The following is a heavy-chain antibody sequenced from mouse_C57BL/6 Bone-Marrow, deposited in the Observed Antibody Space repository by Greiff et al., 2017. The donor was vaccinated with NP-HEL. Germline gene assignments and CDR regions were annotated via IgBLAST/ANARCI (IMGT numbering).Heavy chain of an antibody. CDR2: IDPSDSYT. V-gene: IGHV1-69*01. J-gene: IGHJ3*01. CDR3: AREGDPVVAPFAY. D-gene: IGHD1-1*01. Sequence: QVQLQQPGAELVMPGASVKLSCKASGYTFTSYWMHWVKRRPGQGLEWIGEIDPSDSYTNYNQKFKGKSTLTVDKSSSTAYMQLSSLTSEDSAVYYCAREGDPVVAPFAYWGQGTLVTVSA. CDR1: GYTFTSYW.